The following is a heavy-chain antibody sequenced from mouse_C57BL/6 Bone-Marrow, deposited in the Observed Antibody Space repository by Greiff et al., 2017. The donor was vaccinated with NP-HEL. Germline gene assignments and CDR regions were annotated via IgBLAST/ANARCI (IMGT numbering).Heavy chain of an antibody. CDR3: ARSITTVVLDY. CDR2: INPGSGGT. J-gene: IGHJ2*01. Sequence: VQLVESGAELVRPGPSVKVSCKASGYAFTNYLIEWVKQRPGQGLEWIGVINPGSGGTNYNEKFKGKATLTADKSSSTAYMQLSSLTSEDSAVYFCARSITTVVLDYWGQGTTLTVSS. V-gene: IGHV1-54*01. CDR1: GYAFTNYL. D-gene: IGHD1-1*01.